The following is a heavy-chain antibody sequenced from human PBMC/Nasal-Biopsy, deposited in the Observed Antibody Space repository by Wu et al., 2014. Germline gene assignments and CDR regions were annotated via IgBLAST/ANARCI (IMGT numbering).Heavy chain of an antibody. D-gene: IGHD1-14*01. Sequence: TLSLTCSVSGGSLNGYYWSWIRQSPGEGLEWIGYISYTGKTNYNASLKSRVSLSVDRSKNQFSLRLNSVTAADTALYYCARYITVLDFFYGLDVWGQGTTVSVSS. CDR2: ISYTGKT. CDR3: ARYITVLDFFYGLDV. V-gene: IGHV4-59*01. J-gene: IGHJ6*02. CDR1: GGSLNGYY.